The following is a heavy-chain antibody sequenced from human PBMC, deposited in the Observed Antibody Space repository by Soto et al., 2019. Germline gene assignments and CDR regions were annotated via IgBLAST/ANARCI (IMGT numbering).Heavy chain of an antibody. CDR1: GYTFTSYY. V-gene: IGHV1-46*01. D-gene: IGHD6-25*01. Sequence: GASVKVSCKASGYTFTSYYMHWVRQAPGQGLEWMGIINPSGGSTSYAQKFQGRVTMTRDTSTSTVYMELRSLRSEDTGVYYCARDIYAARVPPVWGQGTTVTVSS. CDR3: ARDIYAARVPPV. J-gene: IGHJ6*02. CDR2: INPSGGST.